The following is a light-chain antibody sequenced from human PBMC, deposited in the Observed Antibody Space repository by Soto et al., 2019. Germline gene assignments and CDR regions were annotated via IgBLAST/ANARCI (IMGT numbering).Light chain of an antibody. CDR2: GAS. V-gene: IGKV3-15*01. CDR3: QQYNDWPT. Sequence: EIVMTQSPATLSVSPGERATLSCRASQSVSSDLAWYQQKPGQAPRLLIYGASTRATAIPVRFSGSGSGTEFTLTISSLRSEDFAIYFCQQYNDWPTFGPGTKVDIK. CDR1: QSVSSD. J-gene: IGKJ3*01.